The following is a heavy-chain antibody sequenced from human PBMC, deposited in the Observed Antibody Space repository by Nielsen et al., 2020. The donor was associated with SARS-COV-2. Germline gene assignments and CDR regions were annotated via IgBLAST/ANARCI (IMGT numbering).Heavy chain of an antibody. D-gene: IGHD4-17*01. V-gene: IGHV3-33*08. J-gene: IGHJ4*02. CDR1: GFTFSSYG. CDR2: IWYDGSNK. CDR3: ASNYGDYVGVY. Sequence: LSLPCAASGFTFSSYGMHWVRQAPGKGLEWVAVIWYDGSNKYYADSVKGRFTISRDNSKNTLYLQMNSLRAEDTAVYYCASNYGDYVGVYWGQGTLVTVSS.